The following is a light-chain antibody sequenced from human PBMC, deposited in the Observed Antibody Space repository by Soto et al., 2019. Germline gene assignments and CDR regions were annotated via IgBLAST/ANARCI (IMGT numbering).Light chain of an antibody. CDR3: KQSSSSPPD. CDR1: QSISSY. CDR2: AAS. J-gene: IGKJ4*01. V-gene: IGKV1-39*01. Sequence: DIQMTQSPSSLSASVGDRVTITCRASQSISSYLNWYQQKPGKAPKLLIYAASSLQSGVPSRFSGSGSGTDFTLSISRLQPEDVATYYCKQSSSSPPDFGGGTQGDI.